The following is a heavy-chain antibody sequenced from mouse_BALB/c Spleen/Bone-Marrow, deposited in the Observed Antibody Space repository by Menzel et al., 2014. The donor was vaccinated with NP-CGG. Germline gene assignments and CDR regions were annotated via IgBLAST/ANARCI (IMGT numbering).Heavy chain of an antibody. CDR2: INPDSSTI. V-gene: IGHV4-1*02. CDR1: GFDFSRYW. D-gene: IGHD1-2*01. J-gene: IGHJ1*01. CDR3: ARPGYYGYQDV. Sequence: VESEGSLKLSCAASGFDFSRYWMTWVRQAPGKGLEWIGEINPDSSTINYTPSLKDKFIISRDNAKNTLYLQMSKVRSEDTALYYCARPGYYGYQDVWGAGTTVTVSS.